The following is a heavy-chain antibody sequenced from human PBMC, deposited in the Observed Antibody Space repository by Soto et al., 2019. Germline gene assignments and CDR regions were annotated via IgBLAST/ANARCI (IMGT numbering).Heavy chain of an antibody. Sequence: TLSLTCTVSGGSISSYYWSWIRQPPGKGLEWIGYIYYSGSTNYNPSLKSRVTISVDTSKNQFSLKLSSVTAADTAVYYCARVWGGAFDFWGQGTMVTVS. V-gene: IGHV4-59*01. J-gene: IGHJ3*01. D-gene: IGHD3-10*01. CDR1: GGSISSYY. CDR3: ARVWGGAFDF. CDR2: IYYSGST.